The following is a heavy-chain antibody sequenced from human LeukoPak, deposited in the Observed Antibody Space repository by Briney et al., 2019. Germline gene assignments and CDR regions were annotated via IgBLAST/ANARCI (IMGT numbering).Heavy chain of an antibody. CDR1: GFIFNNYA. CDR2: ISGTGVTT. Sequence: PGGSLGLSCAASGFIFNNYAMSWVRQAPGKGLEWVSSISGTGVTTYYADSVKGRFAISRDNSKNTLYLQMTSLRAEDTAVYYCAKDQRFGDLDDYRGQGTLVTVSS. J-gene: IGHJ4*02. CDR3: AKDQRFGDLDDY. D-gene: IGHD3-10*01. V-gene: IGHV3-23*01.